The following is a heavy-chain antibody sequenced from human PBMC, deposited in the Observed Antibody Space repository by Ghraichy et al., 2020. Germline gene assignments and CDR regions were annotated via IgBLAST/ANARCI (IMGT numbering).Heavy chain of an antibody. J-gene: IGHJ4*02. Sequence: GGSLNISCAASGFTFSSYAMSWVRQAPGKGLEWVSAISGSGGSTYYADSVKGRFTISRDNSKNTLYLQMNSLRAEDTAVYYCAKFKVDTAMLLDYWGQGTLVTVSS. CDR3: AKFKVDTAMLLDY. D-gene: IGHD5-18*01. V-gene: IGHV3-23*01. CDR2: ISGSGGST. CDR1: GFTFSSYA.